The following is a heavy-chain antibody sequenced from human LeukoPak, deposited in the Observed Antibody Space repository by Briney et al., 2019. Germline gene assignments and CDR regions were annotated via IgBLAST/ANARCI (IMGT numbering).Heavy chain of an antibody. CDR3: ARDPALAVAGRLGIPTPYYFDY. J-gene: IGHJ4*02. V-gene: IGHV1-2*02. Sequence: ASVKVSCKASGYTFTGYYMHWVRQAPGQGLEWMGWINPNSGGTNYAQKFQGRVTMTRDTSISTAYMELSRLRSDDTAVYYCARDPALAVAGRLGIPTPYYFDYWGQGTLVTVSS. CDR2: INPNSGGT. D-gene: IGHD6-19*01. CDR1: GYTFTGYY.